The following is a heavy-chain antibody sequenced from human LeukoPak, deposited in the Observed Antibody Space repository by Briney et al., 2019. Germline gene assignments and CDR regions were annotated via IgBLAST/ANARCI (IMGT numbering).Heavy chain of an antibody. J-gene: IGHJ4*02. CDR1: GFTFSSYG. D-gene: IGHD3-16*01. CDR2: ISGSGVST. CDR3: ARDGGGYVWGSPWDY. V-gene: IGHV3-23*01. Sequence: AGGSLRLSCAASGFTFSSYGMSWVRQAPGKGLEWVSGISGSGVSTYYADSVKGRFTISRDNSKNTLYLRMNSLRAEDTAVYYCARDGGGYVWGSPWDYWGQGTLVTVSS.